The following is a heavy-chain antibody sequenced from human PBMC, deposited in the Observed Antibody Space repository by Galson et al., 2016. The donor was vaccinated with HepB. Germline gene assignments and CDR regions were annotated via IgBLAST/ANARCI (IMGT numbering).Heavy chain of an antibody. J-gene: IGHJ4*02. D-gene: IGHD1-14*01. CDR3: ATGQRFDN. CDR1: GGSFSSGAYY. V-gene: IGHV4-61*10. CDR2: ICSWGT. Sequence: SETLSLTCIVSGGSFSSGAYYWSWIRQPAGKALQWIGRICSWGTNYNPSLQSRVTMSLDTSKNQFSLKLNSLIAADTAVYYCATGQRFDNWGQGTLVTVSS.